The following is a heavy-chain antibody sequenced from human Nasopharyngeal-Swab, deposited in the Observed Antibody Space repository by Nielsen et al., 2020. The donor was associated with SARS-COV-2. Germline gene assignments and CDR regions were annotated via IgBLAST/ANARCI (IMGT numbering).Heavy chain of an antibody. D-gene: IGHD6-19*01. Sequence: GGSLRLSCAASGFTFSSYAMSWVRQAPGKGLEWVSAISGSGGSTYYADSVKGRFTISRDNSKNTLYLQMNSLRAEDTAIYYCAKGGRIAVAGNAGGQGTLVTVSS. CDR3: AKGGRIAVAGNA. CDR1: GFTFSSYA. V-gene: IGHV3-23*01. CDR2: ISGSGGST. J-gene: IGHJ4*02.